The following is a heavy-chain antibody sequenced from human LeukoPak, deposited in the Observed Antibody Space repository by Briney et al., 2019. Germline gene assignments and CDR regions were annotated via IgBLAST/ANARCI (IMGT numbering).Heavy chain of an antibody. V-gene: IGHV1-2*02. D-gene: IGHD6-6*01. J-gene: IGHJ4*02. CDR3: ARIPDSSSPSDY. CDR1: GYTFTGYY. Sequence: ASVKVSCKASGYTFTGYYMHWVRQAPGQGLEWMGWINPNSGGTNSAQRFQGRVTMTRDTSISTAYMELSSLRSDDTAVYYCARIPDSSSPSDYWGQGTLVTVSS. CDR2: INPNSGGT.